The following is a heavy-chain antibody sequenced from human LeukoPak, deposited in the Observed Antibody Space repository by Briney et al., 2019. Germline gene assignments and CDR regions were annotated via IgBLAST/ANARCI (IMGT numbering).Heavy chain of an antibody. CDR3: ARDQSCGGSCYSGFVWFDP. D-gene: IGHD2-15*01. CDR1: GDSVSSNSAA. CDR2: TYYRSKWYN. Sequence: SQTLSLTCAISGDSVSSNSAAWNWIRQSPSRGFEWLGRTYYRSKWYNDYAVSVKSRITINPDTSKNQFSLQLNSETPEDTAVYYCARDQSCGGSCYSGFVWFDPWGQGTLVTVSS. J-gene: IGHJ5*02. V-gene: IGHV6-1*01.